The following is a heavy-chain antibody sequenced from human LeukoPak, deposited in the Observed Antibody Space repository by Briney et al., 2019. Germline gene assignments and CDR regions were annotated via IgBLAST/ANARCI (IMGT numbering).Heavy chain of an antibody. V-gene: IGHV3-23*01. CDR1: GGSFSGYY. CDR2: ISGSSGST. CDR3: AKDLRIYCSSISCQSNFDY. Sequence: ETLSLTCAVYGGSFSGYYWSWVRQAPGKGLEWVSSISGSSGSTYYADPVKGRITISRDNSKNTAYLQMNSLRAEDTAVYYCAKDLRIYCSSISCQSNFDYWGQGTLVTVSS. J-gene: IGHJ4*02. D-gene: IGHD2-2*01.